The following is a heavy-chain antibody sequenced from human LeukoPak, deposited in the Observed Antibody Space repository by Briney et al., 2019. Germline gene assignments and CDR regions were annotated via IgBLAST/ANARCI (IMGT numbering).Heavy chain of an antibody. CDR1: GYSFTSYW. J-gene: IGHJ3*02. V-gene: IGHV5-51*01. D-gene: IGHD3-3*01. CDR3: ARRAYYDFWSGHDAFDI. Sequence: GESLKISCKGSGYSFTSYWIGWVRQMPGKGLEWMGIIYPGDSDTRYSPSFQGQVTISADKSISTAYLQWSSLKASDTAMYYCARRAYYDFWSGHDAFDIWGQGTMVTVSS. CDR2: IYPGDSDT.